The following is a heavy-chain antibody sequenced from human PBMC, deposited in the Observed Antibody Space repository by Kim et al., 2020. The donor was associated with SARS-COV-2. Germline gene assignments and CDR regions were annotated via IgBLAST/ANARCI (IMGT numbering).Heavy chain of an antibody. CDR3: ARDENWSLEY. CDR2: IDGDGSDT. J-gene: IGHJ4*02. D-gene: IGHD1-1*01. CDR1: GFTFSSHW. Sequence: GGSLRLSCAASGFTFSSHWMYWVRQVPGKGLVWVSRIDGDGSDTNYADSVKGRFTISRDNAKNTLYLQMNSLRVDDTAVYYCARDENWSLEYWGQGTLVTVSS. V-gene: IGHV3-74*01.